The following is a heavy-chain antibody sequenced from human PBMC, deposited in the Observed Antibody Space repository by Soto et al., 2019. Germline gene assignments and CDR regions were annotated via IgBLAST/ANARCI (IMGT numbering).Heavy chain of an antibody. CDR1: GFTFSSYA. V-gene: IGHV3-23*01. D-gene: IGHD4-17*01. CDR3: ALREGVTTSSFYYYYGMDV. CDR2: ISGSGGST. J-gene: IGHJ6*02. Sequence: PGGSLRLSCAASGFTFSSYAMSWVRQAPGKGLEWVSAISGSGGSTYYADSVKGRFTISRDNSKNTLYLQMNSLRAEDTAVYYCALREGVTTSSFYYYYGMDVWGQGTTVTVSS.